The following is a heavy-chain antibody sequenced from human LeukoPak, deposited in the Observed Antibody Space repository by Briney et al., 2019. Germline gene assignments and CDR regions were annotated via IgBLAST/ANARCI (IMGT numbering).Heavy chain of an antibody. CDR1: GGSISSNNW. CDR2: VYHSGGT. J-gene: IGHJ6*02. V-gene: IGHV4-4*02. Sequence: PSGTLSLTCAVSGGSISSNNWWSWVRQPPGKGLEWIGEVYHSGGTNYNPSLMSRVTISVDKSMNHFSLRLDSVTAADTAVYFCARGSLRGYSYYGMDVWGQGTTVTVSS. D-gene: IGHD5-18*01. CDR3: ARGSLRGYSYYGMDV.